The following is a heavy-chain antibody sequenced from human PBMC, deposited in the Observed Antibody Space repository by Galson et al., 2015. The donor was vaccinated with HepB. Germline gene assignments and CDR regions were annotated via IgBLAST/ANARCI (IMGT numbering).Heavy chain of an antibody. D-gene: IGHD1-26*01. V-gene: IGHV3-30*18. CDR1: GFTVSIYA. CDR3: AKDGILGTTTQSKGMDV. Sequence: SLRLACAASGFTVSIYAMHWVRQAPGTGLEWVALIPYDGSRQYFADFVRGRFTISRDNSKNTLYLQMDSLRPEDTAVYYCAKDGILGTTTQSKGMDVWGQGTTVAVSS. J-gene: IGHJ6*02. CDR2: IPYDGSRQ.